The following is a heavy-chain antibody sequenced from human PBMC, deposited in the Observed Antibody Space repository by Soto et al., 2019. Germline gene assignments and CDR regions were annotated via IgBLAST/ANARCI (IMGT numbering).Heavy chain of an antibody. J-gene: IGHJ6*02. CDR1: GFTFSSYA. Sequence: EVQLVESGEGLVQPGGSLRLSCAASGFTFSSYAMHWVRQAPGKGLEYVSAISSNGGSTYYADSVKGRFTISRDNSKNTLYLQMGSLRADDMAVYYCARGDGCSSTSCYLDYGMDVWGQGTTVTVS. V-gene: IGHV3-64*02. D-gene: IGHD2-2*01. CDR3: ARGDGCSSTSCYLDYGMDV. CDR2: ISSNGGST.